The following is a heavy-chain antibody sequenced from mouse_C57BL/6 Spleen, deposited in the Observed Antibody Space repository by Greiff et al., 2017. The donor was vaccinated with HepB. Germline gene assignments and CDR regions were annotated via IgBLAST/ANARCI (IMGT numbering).Heavy chain of an antibody. CDR3: AREKGYYGSRNSFAY. D-gene: IGHD1-1*01. CDR2: INPSSGYT. CDR1: GYTFTSYW. J-gene: IGHJ3*01. V-gene: IGHV1-7*01. Sequence: VQRVESGAELAKPGASVKLSCKASGYTFTSYWMHWVKQRPGQGLEWIGYINPSSGYTKYNQKFKDKATLTADKSSSTAYMQLSSLTYEDSAVYYCAREKGYYGSRNSFAYWGQGTLVTVSA.